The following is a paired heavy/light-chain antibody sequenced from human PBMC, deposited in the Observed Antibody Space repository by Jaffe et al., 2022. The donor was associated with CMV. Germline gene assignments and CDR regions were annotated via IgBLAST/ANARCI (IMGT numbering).Light chain of an antibody. J-gene: IGLJ3*02. CDR3: CSYAGSRTWV. CDR1: TSDLGIYDR. V-gene: IGLV2-23*02. CDR2: EVT. Sequence: QSALTQPASVSGSPGQSITISCTATTSDLGIYDRLSWYQQQPGKAPRLMIFEVTRRPSGVSNRFSGSKSGNTASLTISGLQAEDEADYFCCSYAGSRTWVFGGGTKLTVL.
Heavy chain of an antibody. CDR2: AGFDLSLT. CDR3: ARGEDWAFDN. J-gene: IGHJ4*02. D-gene: IGHD3-9*01. V-gene: IGHV3-48*02. CDR1: GFIFSDYS. Sequence: EVQLVESGGGLVQPGGSLRLSCTASGFIFSDYSMNWVRQAPGKGLEWLSYAGFDLSLTDYADSVRGRFTISRDNAQSSLYLQMNSLRDDDTAVYYCARGEDWAFDNWGQGSLVTVSS.